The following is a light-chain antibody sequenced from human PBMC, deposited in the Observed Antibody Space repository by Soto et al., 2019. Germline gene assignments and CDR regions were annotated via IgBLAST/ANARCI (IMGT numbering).Light chain of an antibody. CDR3: QQYGSSPLT. CDR1: ESVGSD. J-gene: IGKJ4*01. Sequence: ETVLTQSPATLSLSPGERATLSCRASESVGSDLAWYQQKPGQAPRLLIYGASSRATGIPDRFSGSGSGTDFTLTISRLEPEDFAVYYCQQYGSSPLTFGGGTKVDIK. CDR2: GAS. V-gene: IGKV3-20*01.